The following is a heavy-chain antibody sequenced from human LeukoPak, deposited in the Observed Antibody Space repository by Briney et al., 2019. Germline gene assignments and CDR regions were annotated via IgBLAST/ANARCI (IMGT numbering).Heavy chain of an antibody. CDR3: AREVDYYGSGSYFPGFDY. D-gene: IGHD3-10*01. CDR2: ISCDGSNK. J-gene: IGHJ4*02. V-gene: IGHV3-30-3*01. Sequence: GGSLRLSCAASGFTFSSYAMHWVRQAPGKGLEWVAVISCDGSNKYYADSVKGRFTISRDNSKNTLYLQMNSLRAEDTAVYYCAREVDYYGSGSYFPGFDYWGQGTLVTVSS. CDR1: GFTFSSYA.